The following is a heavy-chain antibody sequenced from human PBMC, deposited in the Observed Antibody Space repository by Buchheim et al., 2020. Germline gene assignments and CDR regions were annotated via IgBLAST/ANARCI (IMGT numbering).Heavy chain of an antibody. CDR3: ARDSRGHHDFWSGYQDY. CDR2: IKQDGSEK. Sequence: EVQLVESGGGLVQPGGSLRLSCAASGFTFSSYWMSWVRQAPGKGLEWVANIKQDGSEKYHVDSVKGRFTISRDNAKNSLYLQMNSLRAEDTAVYYCARDSRGHHDFWSGYQDYWGQGTL. J-gene: IGHJ4*02. D-gene: IGHD3-3*01. CDR1: GFTFSSYW. V-gene: IGHV3-7*01.